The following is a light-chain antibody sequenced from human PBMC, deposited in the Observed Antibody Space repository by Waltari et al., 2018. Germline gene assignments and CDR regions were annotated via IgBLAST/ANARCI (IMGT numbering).Light chain of an antibody. CDR2: EAS. CDR3: QQHDNYPFS. Sequence: DIQLTQSPSFLSASVGDRVTITCRASQGISTYLAWYQQEPGKAPKLLIHEASTLQSGVPSRFSGSGSGTEFTLTISSLQPEDFATYYCQQHDNYPFSFGPG. V-gene: IGKV1-9*01. J-gene: IGKJ3*01. CDR1: QGISTY.